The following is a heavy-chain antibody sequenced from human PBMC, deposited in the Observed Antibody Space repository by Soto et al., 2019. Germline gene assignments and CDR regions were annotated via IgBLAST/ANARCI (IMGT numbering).Heavy chain of an antibody. CDR1: GYTFTSYG. J-gene: IGHJ4*02. D-gene: IGHD3-22*01. CDR2: IRAYNGNT. CDR3: ARVSGGGGYDSSGYYPSAYYFDY. Sequence: ASVKVSCKASGYTFTSYGISWVRQAPGQGLEWMGWIRAYNGNTNYAQKLQGRVTMTTDTSTSTAYMELRSLRSEDTAMYYCARVSGGGGYDSSGYYPSAYYFDYWGQGTLVTVSS. V-gene: IGHV1-18*01.